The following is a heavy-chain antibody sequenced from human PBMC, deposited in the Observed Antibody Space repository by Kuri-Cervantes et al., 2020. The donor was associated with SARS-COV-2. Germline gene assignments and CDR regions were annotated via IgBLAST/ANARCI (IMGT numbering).Heavy chain of an antibody. CDR1: GGSISSSSYY. CDR3: ARLAATAFDI. Sequence: SETLSLTCTVSGGSISSSSYYWGWIRQPPGKGLGWIGSIYYSGSTYYNPSLKSRVTISVDTSKNQFSLKLSSVTAADTAVYYCARLAATAFDIWGQGTMVTVSS. V-gene: IGHV4-39*07. D-gene: IGHD2-15*01. CDR2: IYYSGST. J-gene: IGHJ3*02.